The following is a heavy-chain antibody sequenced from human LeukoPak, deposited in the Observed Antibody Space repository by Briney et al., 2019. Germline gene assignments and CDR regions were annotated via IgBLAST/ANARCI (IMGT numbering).Heavy chain of an antibody. D-gene: IGHD6-13*01. J-gene: IGHJ5*02. CDR1: GYNFTSYC. CDR3: ARPPVYSSINNWFDP. CDR2: IYPGWSYT. V-gene: IGHV5-51*01. Sequence: GESLKIFFWSSGYNFTSYCIGWVRQMPGKGLEWMVIIYPGWSYTIYSPFFQGQVTISADKSISTAYLQWSSLKASDTAMYYCARPPVYSSINNWFDPWGQGTLVTVSS.